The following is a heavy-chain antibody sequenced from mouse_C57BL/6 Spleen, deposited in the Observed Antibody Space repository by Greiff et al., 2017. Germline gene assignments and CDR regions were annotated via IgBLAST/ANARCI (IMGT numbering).Heavy chain of an antibody. CDR3: TRSGSGYTY. CDR2: IDPETGGT. CDR1: GYTFTDYE. J-gene: IGHJ3*01. V-gene: IGHV1-15*01. Sequence: QVQLQQSGAELVRPGASVTLSCKASGYTFTDYEMHWVKQTPVHGLEWIGAIDPETGGTAYNQKFKGKAILTAAKSSSTAYMELRSLTSEDSAVYYCTRSGSGYTYWGQGTLVTVSA. D-gene: IGHD3-2*02.